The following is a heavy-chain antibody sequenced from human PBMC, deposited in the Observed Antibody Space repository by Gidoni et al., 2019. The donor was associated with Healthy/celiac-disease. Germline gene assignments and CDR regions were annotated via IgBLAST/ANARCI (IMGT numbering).Heavy chain of an antibody. CDR1: GFTFSSYG. CDR3: AKGSPMVRTYFDY. J-gene: IGHJ4*02. V-gene: IGHV3-30*18. Sequence: QVLLVESGGGVVKPGRSLRLSCAASGFTFSSYGMHWVRQAPGKGLEWVAVISYDGSNKYYADSVKGRFTISRDNSKNTLYLQMNSLRAEDTAVYYCAKGSPMVRTYFDYWGQGTLVTVSS. CDR2: ISYDGSNK. D-gene: IGHD3-10*01.